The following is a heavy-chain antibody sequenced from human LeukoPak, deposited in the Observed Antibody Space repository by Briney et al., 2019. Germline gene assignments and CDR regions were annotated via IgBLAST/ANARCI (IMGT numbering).Heavy chain of an antibody. V-gene: IGHV6-1*01. CDR1: GDSVSSKNV. J-gene: IGHJ4*02. Sequence: SQTLSLTCGISGDSVSSKNVWNWIRQSPSRGLEWLGRTYYRSKWYNDYAVSVKSRITINPDTSKNQFSLQLNSVTPEDTAVYYCARDRDSGETDYWGQGTLVTVSS. CDR2: TYYRSKWYN. CDR3: ARDRDSGETDY. D-gene: IGHD3-10*01.